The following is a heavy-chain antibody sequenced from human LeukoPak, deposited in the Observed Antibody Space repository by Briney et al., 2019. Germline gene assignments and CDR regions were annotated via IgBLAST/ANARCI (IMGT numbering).Heavy chain of an antibody. CDR3: ARSYGSVPMDV. CDR2: IKQGGSEK. Sequence: GGSLRLSCAASGFTFSSYWMSWVRQAPGKGLEWVANIKQGGSEKYYVDSVEGRFTISRDNAKNSLYLQMNSLRAEDTAVYYCARSYGSVPMDVWGKGTTVTVSS. D-gene: IGHD3-10*01. J-gene: IGHJ6*04. V-gene: IGHV3-7*03. CDR1: GFTFSSYW.